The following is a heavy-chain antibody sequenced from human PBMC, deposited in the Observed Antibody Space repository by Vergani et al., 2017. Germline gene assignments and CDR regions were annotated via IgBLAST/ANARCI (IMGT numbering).Heavy chain of an antibody. CDR1: GYTFTHYG. Sequence: QVQLVQSGGEVKKPGASVKVSCKASGYTFTHYGINWVRQAPGQGLEWMGWISGYNGNTKYAQKLQGRVTMTTDTSTSTVYMELRSLRSDDTAVYYCASSSFDWLLGYWGQGTLVTVSS. CDR3: ASSSFDWLLGY. CDR2: ISGYNGNT. J-gene: IGHJ4*02. V-gene: IGHV1-18*01. D-gene: IGHD3-9*01.